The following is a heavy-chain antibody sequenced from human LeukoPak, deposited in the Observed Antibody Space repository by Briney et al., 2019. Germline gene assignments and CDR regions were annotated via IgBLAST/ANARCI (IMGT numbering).Heavy chain of an antibody. CDR1: GGSISSYY. V-gene: IGHV4-59*01. D-gene: IGHD4-17*01. Sequence: SETLSLTCTVSGGSISSYYWSWIRQPPGKGLEWIGYIYYSGSTNYNPSLKSRVTISVDTSKNQFSLKLSSVTAADTAVYYCARALFRTTVTPYPMNGAFGYYYYGMDVWGQGTTVTVSS. J-gene: IGHJ6*02. CDR2: IYYSGST. CDR3: ARALFRTTVTPYPMNGAFGYYYYGMDV.